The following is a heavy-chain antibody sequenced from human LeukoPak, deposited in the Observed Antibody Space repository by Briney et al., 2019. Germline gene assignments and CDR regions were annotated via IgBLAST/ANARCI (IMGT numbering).Heavy chain of an antibody. J-gene: IGHJ4*02. CDR3: ARGWPPDY. CDR2: ISYDGSNK. Sequence: PGRSLRLSCAASGFIFNDYAMHWVRQAPGKGLEWVAVISYDGSNKYYADSVKVRFTISRDNSKNTLSLQMNSLRAEDTAVYYCARGWPPDYWGQGTLVTVSS. D-gene: IGHD6-13*01. V-gene: IGHV3-30*04. CDR1: GFIFNDYA.